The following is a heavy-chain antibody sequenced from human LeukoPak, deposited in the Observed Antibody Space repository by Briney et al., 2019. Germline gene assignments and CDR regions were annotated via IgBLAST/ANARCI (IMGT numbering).Heavy chain of an antibody. CDR2: IYSGGST. CDR1: GFIFSRYA. CDR3: ARGRRVDY. Sequence: GGSLRLSCAASGFIFSRYAMSWVRQAQGKGLEWVSVIYSGGSTYYAASVKGRFTISRDNSKNTLYLQMNSLRAEDTAVYYCARGRRVDYWGQGTLVTVSS. J-gene: IGHJ4*02. V-gene: IGHV3-53*01.